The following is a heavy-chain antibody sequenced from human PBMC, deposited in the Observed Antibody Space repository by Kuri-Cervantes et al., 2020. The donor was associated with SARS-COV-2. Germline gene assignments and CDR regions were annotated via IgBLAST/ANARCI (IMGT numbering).Heavy chain of an antibody. D-gene: IGHD3-10*01. Sequence: ASVKVSCKASGYTFTGYYMHWVRQAPGQGLEWMGWINPNSGGTNCAQKFQGWVTMTRDTSISTAYMELSRLRSDDTAVYYCARGMVRGVIQYYYYGMDVWGQGTTVTVSS. CDR1: GYTFTGYY. CDR3: ARGMVRGVIQYYYYGMDV. V-gene: IGHV1-2*04. J-gene: IGHJ6*02. CDR2: INPNSGGT.